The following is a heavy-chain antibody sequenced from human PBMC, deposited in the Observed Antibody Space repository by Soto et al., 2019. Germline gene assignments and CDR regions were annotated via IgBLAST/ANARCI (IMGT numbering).Heavy chain of an antibody. Sequence: GGSLRLSCAASGFTVSSNYMSWVRQAPGKGLEWVSVIYSGGTTYYADSVKGRFTISRDTSKNTLYLQMKSLRAEDTAVYYCARKLQGDWFDPRGQGTMVTVYS. V-gene: IGHV3-53*01. CDR3: ARKLQGDWFDP. J-gene: IGHJ5*02. D-gene: IGHD4-4*01. CDR1: GFTVSSNY. CDR2: IYSGGTT.